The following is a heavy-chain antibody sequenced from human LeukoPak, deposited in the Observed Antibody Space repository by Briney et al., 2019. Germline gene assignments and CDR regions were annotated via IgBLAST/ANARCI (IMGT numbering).Heavy chain of an antibody. CDR3: ARLYYDSSGSHRGYYFDY. CDR1: GGSISSSSYY. Sequence: SETLSLTCTVSGGSISSSSYYWGWIRQPPGKGLEWIGSIYYSGSTYYNPSPKSRVTISVDTSKNQFSLKLSSVTAADTAVYYCARLYYDSSGSHRGYYFDYWGQGTLVTVSS. D-gene: IGHD3-22*01. CDR2: IYYSGST. J-gene: IGHJ4*02. V-gene: IGHV4-39*07.